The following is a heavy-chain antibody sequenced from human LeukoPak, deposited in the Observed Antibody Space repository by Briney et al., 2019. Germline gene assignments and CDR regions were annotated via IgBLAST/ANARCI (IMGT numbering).Heavy chain of an antibody. D-gene: IGHD3-16*01. J-gene: IGHJ4*02. CDR2: ISSSSSTI. V-gene: IGHV3-48*04. CDR3: ARGYDYVWGTSGDFDY. CDR1: GFTFSSYC. Sequence: GGSLRLSCAASGFTFSSYCMNWVRQAPGKGLEWVSYISSSSSTIYYADSVKGRFTISRDNAKNSLYLQMNSLRAEDTAVYYCARGYDYVWGTSGDFDYWGQGTLVTVSS.